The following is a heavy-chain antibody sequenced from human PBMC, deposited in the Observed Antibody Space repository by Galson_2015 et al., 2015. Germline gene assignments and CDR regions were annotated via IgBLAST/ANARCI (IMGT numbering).Heavy chain of an antibody. D-gene: IGHD2-15*01. CDR2: ISDEGSIK. V-gene: IGHV3-30*18. CDR1: GFTFSSCG. Sequence: SLRLSCAVSGFTFSSCGMHWVRQAPGKGLEWVALISDEGSIKEYADSVKGRFTISRDNSKNTLSLQMNSLRAEDTAIHYCAKDNEGYCSDGHCYSYYYYGMDVWGQGTTVTVSS. J-gene: IGHJ6*02. CDR3: AKDNEGYCSDGHCYSYYYYGMDV.